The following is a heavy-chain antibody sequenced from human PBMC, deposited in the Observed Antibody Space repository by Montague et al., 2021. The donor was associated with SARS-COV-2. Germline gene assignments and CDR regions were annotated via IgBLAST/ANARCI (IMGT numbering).Heavy chain of an antibody. J-gene: IGHJ6*02. D-gene: IGHD5-18*01. Sequence: SETRSLTCTVSGGSISSCYWSWIRQPPGKGLEWIGYIYYSGSASXNPSLKSRVTISVDTSKNQFSLNLSPVTAADTAVYYCARAETAMFSEYYYGMDVWGQGTTVTVSS. CDR3: ARAETAMFSEYYYGMDV. CDR1: GGSISSCY. V-gene: IGHV4-59*01. CDR2: IYYSGSA.